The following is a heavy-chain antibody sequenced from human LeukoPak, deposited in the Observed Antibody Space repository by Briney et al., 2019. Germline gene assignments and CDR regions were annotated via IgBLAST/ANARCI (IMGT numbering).Heavy chain of an antibody. V-gene: IGHV1-8*03. Sequence: ASVKVSCKASGYTFTSYDINWVRQATGQGLEWMGWMNPNSGNTGYAQKFQGRVTITRNTSISTAYMELSSLRSEDTAVYYCARDGPYCSGGSCYSDYYYGMDVWGQGTTVTVSS. D-gene: IGHD2-15*01. CDR2: MNPNSGNT. CDR1: GYTFTSYD. CDR3: ARDGPYCSGGSCYSDYYYGMDV. J-gene: IGHJ6*02.